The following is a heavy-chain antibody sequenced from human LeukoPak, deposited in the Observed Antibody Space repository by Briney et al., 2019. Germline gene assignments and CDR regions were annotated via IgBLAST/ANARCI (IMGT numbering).Heavy chain of an antibody. D-gene: IGHD6-6*01. V-gene: IGHV4-39*01. CDR3: ARRGMGSSSSY. CDR2: SYYSGST. J-gene: IGHJ4*02. Sequence: SETLSLTCTVSGGSISSSSYYWGWIRQPPGKGLEWIGSSYYSGSTYYNPSLKSRVTISVDTSKNQFSLKLSSVTAADTAVYYCARRGMGSSSSYWGQGTLFTVSS. CDR1: GGSISSSSYY.